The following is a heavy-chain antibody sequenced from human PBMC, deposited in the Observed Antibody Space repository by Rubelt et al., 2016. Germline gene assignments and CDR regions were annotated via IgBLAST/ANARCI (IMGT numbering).Heavy chain of an antibody. CDR3: ARAYCSGATCYSPDY. J-gene: IGHJ4*02. CDR1: GFTFSNYA. Sequence: EVQLLESGGGLVQPGGSLRLSCVASGFTFSNYAMIWVRQAPGQGLEWVSSISGRGESADYAESVKGQFTIAKDSYQNTLYLQMNSLRAEDTAVYDCARAYCSGATCYSPDYWGQGTLVTVSS. CDR2: ISGRGESA. V-gene: IGHV3-23*01. D-gene: IGHD2-15*01.